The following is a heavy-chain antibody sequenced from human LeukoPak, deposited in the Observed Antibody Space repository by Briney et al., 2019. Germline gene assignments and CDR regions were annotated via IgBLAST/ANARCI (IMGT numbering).Heavy chain of an antibody. J-gene: IGHJ4*02. CDR3: ARNGYYSADY. Sequence: PGGSLRLSCAASGFTFSSYAMGWVRQPPGKGLEWIGEIHHSGRTNYNPSLRSRVIISVDKSKNEFSLKVTSVTAADTAVYYCARNGYYSADYWGQGTLVTVSS. D-gene: IGHD4-17*01. V-gene: IGHV4-4*02. CDR1: GFTFSSYAM. CDR2: IHHSGRT.